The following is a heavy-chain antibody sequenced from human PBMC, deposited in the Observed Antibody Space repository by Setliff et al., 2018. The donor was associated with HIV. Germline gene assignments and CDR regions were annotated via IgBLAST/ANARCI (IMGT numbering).Heavy chain of an antibody. CDR1: GGSIGSGGYY. D-gene: IGHD5-18*01. CDR3: ARHGYSSDLRISYCDS. V-gene: IGHV4-31*03. Sequence: SETLSLTCTVSGGSIGSGGYYWSWIRQHPGKGLEWIGYIYYSGGTYYNPSLKSRVTISVDTSKNQFSLKLSSVTAADTAVYYCARHGYSSDLRISYCDSWGQGSLVTVSS. CDR2: IYYSGGT. J-gene: IGHJ4*02.